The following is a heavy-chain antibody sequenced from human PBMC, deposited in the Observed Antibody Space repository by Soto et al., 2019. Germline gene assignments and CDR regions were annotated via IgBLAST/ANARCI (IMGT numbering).Heavy chain of an antibody. CDR1: GFTFSSSA. CDR3: AKDRHYPRDYFHY. CDR2: VSANGQGI. D-gene: IGHD3-10*01. V-gene: IGHV3-23*01. Sequence: GGSLRLSCAASGFTFSSSAISWVRQAPGKGLEWVSAVSANGQGIYYADSVRGRFTISRDNSKNTVFLHMDSLSAEDTAVYYCAKDRHYPRDYFHYWGQGTLVTVAS. J-gene: IGHJ4*02.